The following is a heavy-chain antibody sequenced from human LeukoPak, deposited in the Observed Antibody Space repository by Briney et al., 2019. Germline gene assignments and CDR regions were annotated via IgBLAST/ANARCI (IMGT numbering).Heavy chain of an antibody. CDR2: ISSSSSYI. Sequence: PGGSLRLSCAASGFTFSSYSMNWVRQAPGKGLEWVSSISSSSSYIYYADSVKGRFTISRDNAKNSLYLQMNSLRAEATAVYYCASVGSYEYVWGSYRRFDYWGQGTLVTVSS. D-gene: IGHD3-16*02. CDR1: GFTFSSYS. V-gene: IGHV3-21*01. CDR3: ASVGSYEYVWGSYRRFDY. J-gene: IGHJ4*02.